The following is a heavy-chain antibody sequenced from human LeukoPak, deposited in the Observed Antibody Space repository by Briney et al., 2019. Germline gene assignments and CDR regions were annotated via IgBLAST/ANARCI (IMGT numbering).Heavy chain of an antibody. V-gene: IGHV1-18*01. Sequence: ASVKVSCKASGYTFTSYGISWVRQAPGQGLEWMGWINTYNGNTNYAQKYQGRVTMTTDTSTSTAYMELRSLRSDDTAVYYCAREEYYGSGSYPHFDYWGQGTLVTVSS. D-gene: IGHD3-10*01. CDR3: AREEYYGSGSYPHFDY. CDR1: GYTFTSYG. J-gene: IGHJ4*02. CDR2: INTYNGNT.